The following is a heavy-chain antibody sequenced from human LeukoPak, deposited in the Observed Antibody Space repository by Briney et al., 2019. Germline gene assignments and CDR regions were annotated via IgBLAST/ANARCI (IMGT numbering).Heavy chain of an antibody. J-gene: IGHJ6*02. CDR1: GFTFSSYG. V-gene: IGHV3-30*18. Sequence: PGGSLRLSCAASGFTFSSYGIHWVCQAPGKGLEWVAVISYLGDDQFYAESVKGRITISRDNSKKTVFLQMNSLRGEDTAVYYCAKDRSSGPHYYYGMDVWGQGTTVIVSS. CDR2: ISYLGDDQ. D-gene: IGHD6-25*01. CDR3: AKDRSSGPHYYYGMDV.